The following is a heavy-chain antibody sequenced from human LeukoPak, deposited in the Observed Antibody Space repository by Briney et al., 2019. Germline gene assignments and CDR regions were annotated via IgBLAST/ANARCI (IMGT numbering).Heavy chain of an antibody. CDR1: GFTFSSYA. J-gene: IGHJ4*02. D-gene: IGHD2-2*02. CDR3: AKAFGGVRAAISFDY. Sequence: PGGSLRLSCAASGFTFSSYAMSWVRQAPGKGLEWVSAISGSGGSTYYADSVKGRFTISRDNAKNTLYLQINSLRAEDTAVYYCAKAFGGVRAAISFDYWGQGTLVTVSS. CDR2: ISGSGGST. V-gene: IGHV3-23*01.